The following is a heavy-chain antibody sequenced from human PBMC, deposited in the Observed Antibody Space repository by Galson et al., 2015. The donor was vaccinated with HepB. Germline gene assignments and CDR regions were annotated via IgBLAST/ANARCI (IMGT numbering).Heavy chain of an antibody. CDR1: GYTFTSYG. Sequence: SVKVSCKASGYTFTSYGISWVRQAPGQGLEWMGWISAYNGNTNYAQKLQGRVTMTTDTSTSTAYMELRSLRSDDTAVYYCARDNLVFHSPVSAAAGTGVEYYYYGMDVWGQGTTVTVSS. CDR3: ARDNLVFHSPVSAAAGTGVEYYYYGMDV. J-gene: IGHJ6*02. D-gene: IGHD6-13*01. CDR2: ISAYNGNT. V-gene: IGHV1-18*04.